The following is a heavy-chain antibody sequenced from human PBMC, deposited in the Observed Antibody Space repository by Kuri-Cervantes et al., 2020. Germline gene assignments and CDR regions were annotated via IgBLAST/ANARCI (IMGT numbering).Heavy chain of an antibody. CDR1: GYTFTSYG. D-gene: IGHD6-13*01. Sequence: ASVKVSCKASGYTFTSYGISWVRQAPGQGLEWMGWISAYNGNTNYAQKLQGRVTMTTDTSTSTAYMELRSLRSDDTAVYYCARGYSSSWYGWDYGMDVWSQGTTVTVSS. CDR2: ISAYNGNT. CDR3: ARGYSSSWYGWDYGMDV. V-gene: IGHV1-18*01. J-gene: IGHJ6*02.